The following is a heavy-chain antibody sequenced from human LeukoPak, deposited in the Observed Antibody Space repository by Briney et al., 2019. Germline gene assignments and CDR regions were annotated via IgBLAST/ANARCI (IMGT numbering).Heavy chain of an antibody. CDR2: MSYDGSSK. V-gene: IGHV3-30*14. D-gene: IGHD5-18*01. Sequence: PGRSLRLSCAASGFTFTDYAFHWVRQAPGKGLEWVAVMSYDGSSKYYADSVKGRFTISRDNSKDTLFLQMDSLRAEDTAVYYCARDRYSHGHYYFDYWGQGTLVTVSS. J-gene: IGHJ4*02. CDR1: GFTFTDYA. CDR3: ARDRYSHGHYYFDY.